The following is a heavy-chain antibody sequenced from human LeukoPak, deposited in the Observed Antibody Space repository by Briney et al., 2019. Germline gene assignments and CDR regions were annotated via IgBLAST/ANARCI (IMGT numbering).Heavy chain of an antibody. CDR1: GFTFSSYS. CDR2: ISSSSSYI. Sequence: GGSLRLSCAASGFTFSSYSMNWVRQAPGKELEWVSFISSSSSYIYYADSVKGRFTISRDNAKKSLFLQMNSLRAEDTAVYYCAKESTYSSSMYYFDYWGQGTLVTVSS. V-gene: IGHV3-21*04. CDR3: AKESTYSSSMYYFDY. J-gene: IGHJ4*02. D-gene: IGHD6-13*01.